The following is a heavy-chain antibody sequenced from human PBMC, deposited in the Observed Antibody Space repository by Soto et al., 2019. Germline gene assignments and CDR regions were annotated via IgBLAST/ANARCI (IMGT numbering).Heavy chain of an antibody. CDR2: INHSGST. Sequence: QVQLQQWGAGLLKPSETLSLTCAVYGGSFSGYYWSWIRQPPGKGLEWIGEINHSGSTNYNPSLKSRVTISVDTSKNQFSLKLSSVTAADTAVYYCARRGVQYSSGWYSWFDPWGQGTLVTVSS. V-gene: IGHV4-34*01. D-gene: IGHD6-19*01. CDR1: GGSFSGYY. CDR3: ARRGVQYSSGWYSWFDP. J-gene: IGHJ5*02.